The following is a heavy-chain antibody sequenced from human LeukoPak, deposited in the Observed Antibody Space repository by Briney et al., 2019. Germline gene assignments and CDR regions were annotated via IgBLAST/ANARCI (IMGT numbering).Heavy chain of an antibody. CDR1: GDTFSTYA. J-gene: IGHJ5*02. CDR2: ISAYNGNT. V-gene: IGHV1-18*01. D-gene: IGHD2-15*01. Sequence: GASVKVSCKASGDTFSTYAITWVRQAPGQGLEWMGWISAYNGNTNYAQKLQGRVTMTTDTSTSTAYMELRSLRSDDTAVYYCARDLSVVVGGLHWFDPWGQGTLVTVSS. CDR3: ARDLSVVVGGLHWFDP.